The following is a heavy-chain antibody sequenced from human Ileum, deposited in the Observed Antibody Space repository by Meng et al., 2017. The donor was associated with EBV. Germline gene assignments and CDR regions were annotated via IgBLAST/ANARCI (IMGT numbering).Heavy chain of an antibody. V-gene: IGHV3-33*07. J-gene: IGHJ4*02. CDR3: SRDLAGSDDY. CDR2: VWCDGSNK. D-gene: IGHD1-14*01. Sequence: VRWGESGGRVVQPVRSLRLSCAASGFTFSRHGMHWVRQAPGVGLEWVAVVWCDGSNKHHADSVKGRFTISRDNAKNTLYLQMNSLRAEDTAVYYCSRDLAGSDDYWGQGTLVTVSS. CDR1: GFTFSRHG.